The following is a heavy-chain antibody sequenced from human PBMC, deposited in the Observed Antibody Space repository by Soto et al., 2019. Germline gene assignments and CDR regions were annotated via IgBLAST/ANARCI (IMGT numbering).Heavy chain of an antibody. CDR3: ARDVTDHVDY. D-gene: IGHD1-20*01. CDR1: GGSISSYY. V-gene: IGHV4-59*01. J-gene: IGHJ4*02. CDR2: IYYSGST. Sequence: SETLSLTCTVSGGSISSYYWSWIRQPPGKGLEWIGYIYYSGSTNYNPSLKSRVTISVDTSKNQFSLKLSSVTAADTAVYYCARDVTDHVDYWGQGTLVTVSS.